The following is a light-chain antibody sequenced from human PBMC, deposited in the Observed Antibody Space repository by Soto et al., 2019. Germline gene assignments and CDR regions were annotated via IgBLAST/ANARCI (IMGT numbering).Light chain of an antibody. CDR2: AAS. Sequence: DIQMTQSPASLSSSVGDRVTITCRASQGISTYLAWYQQKPGKVPKLLIYAASTLHAGVPSWFSGSGSGTDFTLTISILPPEDVANYYWQRYNSAPRTFGQGTKVEIK. CDR3: QRYNSAPRT. V-gene: IGKV1-27*01. J-gene: IGKJ1*01. CDR1: QGISTY.